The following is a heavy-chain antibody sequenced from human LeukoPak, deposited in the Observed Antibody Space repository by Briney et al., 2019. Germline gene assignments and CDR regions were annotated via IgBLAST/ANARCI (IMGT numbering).Heavy chain of an antibody. D-gene: IGHD3-22*01. J-gene: IGHJ4*02. CDR3: ARGGSYYYDNSAYFGY. Sequence: GGSLRLSCAASGFTFTSYAMNWVRQAPGKGLEWVSGISASGRGTYYADSVKGRFTISRDNSKDTLSLQMKSLRAGDTAVYYCARGGSYYYDNSAYFGYWGQGTLASVSS. CDR1: GFTFTSYA. CDR2: ISASGRGT. V-gene: IGHV3-23*01.